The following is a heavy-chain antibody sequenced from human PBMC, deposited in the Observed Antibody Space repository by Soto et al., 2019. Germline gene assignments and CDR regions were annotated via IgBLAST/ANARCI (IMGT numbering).Heavy chain of an antibody. CDR3: ARDSAYGSGSYYTNWFDP. V-gene: IGHV1-69*01. D-gene: IGHD3-10*01. J-gene: IGHJ5*02. CDR1: GGTFSSYA. CDR2: IIPIFGTA. Sequence: QVQLVQSGAEVKKPGSSVKVSCKASGGTFSSYAISWVRQAPGQGLEWMGGIIPIFGTANYAQKVQSRVTITADEFTSRAYMELSSLRAEDTAVYYCARDSAYGSGSYYTNWFDPWSQGTLVTVSS.